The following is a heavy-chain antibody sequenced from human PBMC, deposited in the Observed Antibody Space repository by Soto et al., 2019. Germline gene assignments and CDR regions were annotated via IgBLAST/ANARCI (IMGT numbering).Heavy chain of an antibody. D-gene: IGHD2-21*01. CDR3: AKDQGVVVGWIDYYGMDV. CDR2: ISYDGSNK. V-gene: IGHV3-30*18. J-gene: IGHJ6*02. CDR1: GFTFSSYG. Sequence: ESGGGVVQPGRSLRLSCAASGFTFSSYGMHWVRQAPGKGLEWVAVISYDGSNKYYADSVKGRFTISRDNSKNTLYLQMNSLRAEDTAVYYCAKDQGVVVGWIDYYGMDVWGQGTTVTVSS.